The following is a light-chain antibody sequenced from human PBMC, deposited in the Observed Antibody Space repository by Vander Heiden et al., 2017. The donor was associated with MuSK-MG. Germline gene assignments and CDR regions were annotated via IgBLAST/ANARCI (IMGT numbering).Light chain of an antibody. J-gene: IGKJ3*01. CDR3: QQYNNWPPFT. CDR1: QSVSSN. Sequence: EIAMTQSPATLSVSPGARATLSCRASQSVSSNLAWYQQKPGQAPRLLLYGSSTRATGIPARFSGSGSGTEFTLTISSLQSEDFAVYYCQQYNNWPPFTFGHGTKVDIK. CDR2: GSS. V-gene: IGKV3-15*01.